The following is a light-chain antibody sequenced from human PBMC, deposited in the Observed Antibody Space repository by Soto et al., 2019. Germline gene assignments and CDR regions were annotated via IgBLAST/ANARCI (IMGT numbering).Light chain of an antibody. V-gene: IGKV3-15*01. CDR2: GAS. CDR3: QHRSTWPRT. Sequence: EIVMTQSPATLSVSPGERVTLSCRASQSFSSNLAWYQHKPGQAPRLLIYGASTTATDVPPRFSGSGSGTEFTLTISNLQSEDFAVYYCQHRSTWPRTFGQGTKVEV. J-gene: IGKJ1*01. CDR1: QSFSSN.